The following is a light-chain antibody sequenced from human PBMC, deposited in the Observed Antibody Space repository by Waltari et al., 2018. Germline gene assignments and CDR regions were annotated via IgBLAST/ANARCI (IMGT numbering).Light chain of an antibody. J-gene: IGLJ2*01. CDR1: SSDVGGYNY. CDR2: EFS. V-gene: IGLV2-14*01. Sequence: QSALTQPASVSGSPGQSITISCTGPSSDVGGYNYVSWYPQHPGKDPKLMIYEFSKGPSGVANRVSGAKSGNTASLTISGLQAEDEADYYCSSYTSSSTLVFGGGTKLTVL. CDR3: SSYTSSSTLV.